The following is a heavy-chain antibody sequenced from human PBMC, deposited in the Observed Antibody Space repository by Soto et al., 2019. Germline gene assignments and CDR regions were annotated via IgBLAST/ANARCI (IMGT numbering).Heavy chain of an antibody. CDR2: ISSSSSYI. CDR1: GFTFSSYS. V-gene: IGHV3-21*01. J-gene: IGHJ5*02. CDR3: ARGVGIRDNGFDP. Sequence: PSGSLSLSCAASGFTFSSYSMNWVRQAPGKGLEWVSSISSSSSYIYYADSVKGLFTISIDNAKNSLYLQMNSLRAEDTAVYYCARGVGIRDNGFDPWSQGTLVTVSS. D-gene: IGHD6-13*01.